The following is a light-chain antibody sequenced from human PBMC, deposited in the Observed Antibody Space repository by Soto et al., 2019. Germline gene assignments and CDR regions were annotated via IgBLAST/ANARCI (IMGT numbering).Light chain of an antibody. J-gene: IGLJ1*01. CDR2: EGS. CDR1: SRDVGSYNL. Sequence: QSVLTQPASVSGSPGQSITISCIGTSRDVGSYNLVSWYQQHPGKAPKLMIYEGSQWPSGVSNRFSGSKSGNTASLTISGLQAEDEADYYCFSYAGSSTYVFGGGTKLTVL. V-gene: IGLV2-23*01. CDR3: FSYAGSSTYV.